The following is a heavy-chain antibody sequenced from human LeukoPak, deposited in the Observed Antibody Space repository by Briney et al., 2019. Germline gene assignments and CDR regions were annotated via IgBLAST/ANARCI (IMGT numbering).Heavy chain of an antibody. D-gene: IGHD4-17*01. CDR1: GGSFSGYY. J-gene: IGHJ6*02. CDR2: INHSGST. CDR3: ARGIKTVTTPYGMDV. V-gene: IGHV4-34*01. Sequence: PSETLSLTCAVYGGSFSGYYWSWIRQPPGKGLEWIGEINHSGSTNYNPSLKSRVTISVDTSKNQFSLKLSSVTAADTAVYYCARGIKTVTTPYGMDVWGQGTTVTVSS.